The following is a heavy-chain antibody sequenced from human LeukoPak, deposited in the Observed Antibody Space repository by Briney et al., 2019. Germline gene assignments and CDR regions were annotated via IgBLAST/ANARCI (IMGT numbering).Heavy chain of an antibody. CDR3: ARGTTGTTPVRYYYYGMDV. CDR2: IIPSFGTA. D-gene: IGHD1-1*01. V-gene: IGHV1-69*01. CDR1: RGTFSSYA. J-gene: IGHJ6*04. Sequence: SVKVSCKASRGTFSSYAISWVRQAHGQGLEWMGGIIPSFGTANYAQKFQGRVTITADESTSTAYMELSSLRSEDTAVYYCARGTTGTTPVRYYYYGMDVWGKGTAVTVSS.